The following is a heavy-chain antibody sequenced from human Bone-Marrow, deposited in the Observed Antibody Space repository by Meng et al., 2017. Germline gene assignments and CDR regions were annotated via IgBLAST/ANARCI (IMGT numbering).Heavy chain of an antibody. CDR1: GFTFSSYG. Sequence: GGSLRLSCAASGFTFSSYGMHWVRQAPGKGLEWVAFIRYDGSNKYYADSVKGRFTISRDNSKNTLYLQMNSLRAEDTAVYYCAREFYDSENGYFDYWGQGTLVTVSS. D-gene: IGHD5/OR15-5a*01. V-gene: IGHV3-30*02. CDR2: IRYDGSNK. CDR3: AREFYDSENGYFDY. J-gene: IGHJ4*02.